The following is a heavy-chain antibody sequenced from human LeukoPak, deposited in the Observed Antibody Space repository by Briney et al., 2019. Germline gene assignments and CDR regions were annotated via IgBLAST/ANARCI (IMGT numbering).Heavy chain of an antibody. Sequence: SVKVSCKASGNSISNYAVSWVRQAPGQGFEWMGGIIPIFGTADYAQKFQGRVTITADRSTSTTYMALSSLKSEDTATYYCTTRACHAGGCSSSFYYYYGLHFWGQGTTVSVSS. J-gene: IGHJ6*02. D-gene: IGHD3-16*01. CDR3: TTRACHAGGCSSSFYYYYGLHF. V-gene: IGHV1-69*13. CDR1: GNSISNYA. CDR2: IIPIFGTA.